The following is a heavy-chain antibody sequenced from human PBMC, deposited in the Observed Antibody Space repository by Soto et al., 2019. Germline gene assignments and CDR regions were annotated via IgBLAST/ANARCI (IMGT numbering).Heavy chain of an antibody. J-gene: IGHJ4*02. CDR3: ARRGSGSDYDY. Sequence: EVQLLESGGGLVQPGGSLRLSCAASGFTFSSYAMRWVRQAPGKGLEWVSAISGSGGSMYYADSVKGRFTISRDNSKNTLYLQMNSLRAEDTAVYYCARRGSGSDYDYWGQGTLVTVSS. V-gene: IGHV3-23*01. CDR2: ISGSGGSM. CDR1: GFTFSSYA. D-gene: IGHD1-26*01.